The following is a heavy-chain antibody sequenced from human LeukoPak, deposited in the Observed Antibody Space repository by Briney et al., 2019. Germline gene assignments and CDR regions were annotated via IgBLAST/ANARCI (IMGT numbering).Heavy chain of an antibody. J-gene: IGHJ4*02. CDR3: ARVELGRRSFDY. CDR1: GYSFSNYY. Sequence: ASVTVSCKASGYSFSNYYIHWVRQAPGQGLEWMGILNPSGGATAYAQSFQGRVTMTRDTSTTTVYMELSSLRSEDTAIYYCARVELGRRSFDYWGQGTLVTVSS. V-gene: IGHV1-46*01. CDR2: LNPSGGAT. D-gene: IGHD6-13*01.